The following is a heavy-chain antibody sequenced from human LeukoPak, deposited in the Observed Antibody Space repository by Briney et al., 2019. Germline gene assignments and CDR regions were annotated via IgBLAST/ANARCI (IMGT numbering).Heavy chain of an antibody. D-gene: IGHD3-3*01. CDR2: ISGSGGST. J-gene: IGHJ4*02. V-gene: IGHV3-23*01. Sequence: GASLRLTCAASGFTFSSYAMSWVRQAPGKGLEWVSAISGSGGSTYNADSVKGRFTISRDNSKNTLYLQMNSLRAEDTAVYYCAKDHDFWSGYYEDYWGQGTLVTVSS. CDR1: GFTFSSYA. CDR3: AKDHDFWSGYYEDY.